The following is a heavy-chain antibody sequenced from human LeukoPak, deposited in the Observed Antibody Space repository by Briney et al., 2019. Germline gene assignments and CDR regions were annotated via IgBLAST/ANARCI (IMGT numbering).Heavy chain of an antibody. V-gene: IGHV3-21*04. J-gene: IGHJ4*02. D-gene: IGHD3-10*01. Sequence: GGSLRLSCAASGFTFSSYSMNWVRQAPGKGLEWVSSISSSSTYTYYADSVKGRFAISRDNSKNTLFLQMNSLRAGDTAVYYCAKDPGGYWGQGTLVTVSS. CDR1: GFTFSSYS. CDR3: AKDPGGY. CDR2: ISSSSTYT.